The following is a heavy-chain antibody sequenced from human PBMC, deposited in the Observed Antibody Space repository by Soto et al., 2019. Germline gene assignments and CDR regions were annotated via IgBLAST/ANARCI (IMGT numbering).Heavy chain of an antibody. Sequence: QVQLQQWGAGLLKPSETLSLTCAVYGGSFSGYYWSWIRQPPGKGLEWIGEVNHSGSTNYNPSLKSRVTISVDTSKNQFSLKLSSVTAADTGVYYCARRKDSSALFYQYSYMDVWGKGTTVTVSS. J-gene: IGHJ6*03. V-gene: IGHV4-34*01. D-gene: IGHD6-25*01. CDR1: GGSFSGYY. CDR2: VNHSGST. CDR3: ARRKDSSALFYQYSYMDV.